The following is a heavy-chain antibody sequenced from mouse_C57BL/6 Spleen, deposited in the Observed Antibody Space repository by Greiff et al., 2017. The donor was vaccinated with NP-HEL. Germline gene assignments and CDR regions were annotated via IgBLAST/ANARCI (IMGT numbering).Heavy chain of an antibody. Sequence: QVQLQQPGAELVKPGASVKLSCKASGYTFTSYWMQWVKQRPGQGLEWIGEIDPSDSYTNYNQKFKGKATLTVDTSSSTAYMQLSSLTSEDSAVYYCARGGLRQETWFAYWGQGTLVTVSA. CDR3: ARGGLRQETWFAY. D-gene: IGHD2-4*01. J-gene: IGHJ3*01. CDR2: IDPSDSYT. V-gene: IGHV1-50*01. CDR1: GYTFTSYW.